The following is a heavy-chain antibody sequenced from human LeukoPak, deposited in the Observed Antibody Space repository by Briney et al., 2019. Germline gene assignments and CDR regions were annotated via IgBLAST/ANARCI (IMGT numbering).Heavy chain of an antibody. D-gene: IGHD3-22*01. CDR3: ARGEKYYYDSSGYGRWVYHYNGMDV. J-gene: IGHJ6*02. V-gene: IGHV1-3*01. CDR2: INAGNGDT. CDR1: GYTFINYA. Sequence: ASVKVSCKASGYTFINYAIHWVRQAPGQRLEWMGWINAGNGDTEYSQRFQGRVTITRDTSASTAYMELRSLRSEDTAVYYCARGEKYYYDSSGYGRWVYHYNGMDVWGQGTTVTVSS.